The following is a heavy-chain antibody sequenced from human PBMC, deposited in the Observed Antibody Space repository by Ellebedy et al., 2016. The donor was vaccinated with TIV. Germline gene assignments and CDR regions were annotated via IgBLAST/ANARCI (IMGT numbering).Heavy chain of an antibody. CDR1: GGTFSSNW. CDR3: ARGRENSGMYRIFGTMDD. Sequence: GESLKISXAASGGTFSSNWMTWVRQAPGKGLEWVANIKQDGSEEYYVDSVKGRFTISRDNAKNSLYLQMNSLRAGDTAVYSCARGRENSGMYRIFGTMDDWGQGTTVTVSS. J-gene: IGHJ6*02. CDR2: IKQDGSEE. D-gene: IGHD1-26*01. V-gene: IGHV3-7*01.